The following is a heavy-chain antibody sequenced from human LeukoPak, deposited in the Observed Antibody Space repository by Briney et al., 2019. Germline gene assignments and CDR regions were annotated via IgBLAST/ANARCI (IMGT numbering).Heavy chain of an antibody. D-gene: IGHD6-19*01. Sequence: SVEVSCKASGGTFSSYAISWVRQAPGQGLEWMGGIIPIFGTANYAQKFQGRVTITADESTSTAYMELSSLRSEDTAVYYCARRMAVAARSLGYYYGMDVWGQGTTVTVSS. V-gene: IGHV1-69*01. CDR1: GGTFSSYA. CDR3: ARRMAVAARSLGYYYGMDV. J-gene: IGHJ6*02. CDR2: IIPIFGTA.